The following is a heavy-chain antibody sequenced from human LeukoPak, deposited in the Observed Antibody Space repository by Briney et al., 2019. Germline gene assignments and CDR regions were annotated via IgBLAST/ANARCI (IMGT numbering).Heavy chain of an antibody. CDR2: ITSRGEST. V-gene: IGHV3-23*01. CDR1: GFTFTGYA. Sequence: PGGSLRLSCAASGFTFTGYAMTWVRQAPRKGLEWVSSITSRGESTWYVDSVKGRFTITRDNSENTLYLQMHSLRAEDTAVYYCARDRPNYYGSDGHYYRRDGDYWGRGTLVSVSS. J-gene: IGHJ4*02. D-gene: IGHD3-22*01. CDR3: ARDRPNYYGSDGHYYRRDGDY.